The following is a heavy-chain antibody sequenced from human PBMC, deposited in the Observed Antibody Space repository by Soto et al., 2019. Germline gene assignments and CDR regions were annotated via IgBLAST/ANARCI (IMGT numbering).Heavy chain of an antibody. CDR3: ARGKEGEPRRRWVMDV. J-gene: IGHJ6*02. CDR1: GGTFSSYA. CDR2: IIPIFGTE. D-gene: IGHD3-16*01. Sequence: QVQLVQSGAEVKKPGSSVKVSCKASGGTFSSYAISWVRQAPGQGLEWMGGIIPIFGTENYAQKFQGRVTITADESTRTAYMELSSLRSDDTAVYYCARGKEGEPRRRWVMDVWGQGTTVTVSS. V-gene: IGHV1-69*01.